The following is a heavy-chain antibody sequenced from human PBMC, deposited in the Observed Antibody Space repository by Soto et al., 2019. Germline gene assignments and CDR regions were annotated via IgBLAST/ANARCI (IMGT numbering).Heavy chain of an antibody. Sequence: ASETLSLTCTVSGGSLSSGSYYWSWIRQPPGKGLEWIGYIYYSGSTNYNPSLKSRVTISVDTSKNQFSLKLSSVTAADTAVYYCARDFLSGKPWGQGTLVTVSS. J-gene: IGHJ5*02. V-gene: IGHV4-61*01. CDR1: GGSLSSGSYY. CDR2: IYYSGST. D-gene: IGHD3-10*01. CDR3: ARDFLSGKP.